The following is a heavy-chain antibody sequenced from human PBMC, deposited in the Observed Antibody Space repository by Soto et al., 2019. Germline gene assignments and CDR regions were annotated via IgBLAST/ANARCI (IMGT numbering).Heavy chain of an antibody. V-gene: IGHV1-8*01. J-gene: IGHJ5*02. Sequence: ASVKVSCKASGYTFTSYDINWVRQATGQGLEWMGWMNPNSGNTGYAQKYQGRVNMTRNTSISTAYMEMSSLTSEDTAVYYCARDIRPNIAAVLGVAWFDPWGQGTLVTVSS. CDR3: ARDIRPNIAAVLGVAWFDP. D-gene: IGHD6-13*01. CDR2: MNPNSGNT. CDR1: GYTFTSYD.